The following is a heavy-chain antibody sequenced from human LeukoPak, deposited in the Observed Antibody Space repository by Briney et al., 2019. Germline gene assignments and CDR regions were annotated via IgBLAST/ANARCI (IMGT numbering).Heavy chain of an antibody. J-gene: IGHJ4*02. D-gene: IGHD3-10*01. CDR1: GGSISSYY. Sequence: ETLSLTCTVSGGSISSYYWSWVRQAPGKGLEWVSAISGSGGSTYYADSVKGRFTISRDNSKNTLYLQMNSLRAEDTAVYYCAKDGDYYGSGSYFYWGQGTLVTVSS. CDR3: AKDGDYYGSGSYFY. V-gene: IGHV3-23*01. CDR2: ISGSGGST.